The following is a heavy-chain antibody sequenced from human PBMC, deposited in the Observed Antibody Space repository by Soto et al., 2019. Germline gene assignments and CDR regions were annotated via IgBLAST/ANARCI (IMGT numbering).Heavy chain of an antibody. CDR2: MSHGGGT. CDR3: ARVERGTVTTVVDAFDI. J-gene: IGHJ3*02. Sequence: QVQLQQWGAGLLKPSETLSLTCAVYGGFVSSGSYYWSWIRQPPGKGLEWIGEMSHGGGTHFNPSLTRRVTISVDPSKNQFSLNIYSVTAADTALYYCARVERGTVTTVVDAFDIWGPGTMVTVSS. V-gene: IGHV4-34*01. CDR1: GGFVSSGSYY. D-gene: IGHD1-1*01.